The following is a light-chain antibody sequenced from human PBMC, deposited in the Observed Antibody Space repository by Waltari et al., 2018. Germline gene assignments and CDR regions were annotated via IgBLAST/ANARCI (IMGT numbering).Light chain of an antibody. CDR3: MQGTHWPTVYT. CDR1: QSLVYSGGNTY. CDR2: KVS. Sequence: DVVLTQSLLSLPVTFEQPAPTSCRSSQSLVYSGGNTYLNWYQQTPHKSPRRLIYKVSSRDSGVRDRFSSSGSGTDFILKISRVEAEDVGVYYCMQGTHWPTVYTLGQGTKLEIK. V-gene: IGKV2-30*01. J-gene: IGKJ2*01.